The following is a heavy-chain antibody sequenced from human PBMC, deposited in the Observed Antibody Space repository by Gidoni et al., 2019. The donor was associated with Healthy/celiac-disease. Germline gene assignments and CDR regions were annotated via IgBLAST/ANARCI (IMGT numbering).Heavy chain of an antibody. J-gene: IGHJ6*02. D-gene: IGHD6-13*01. V-gene: IGHV1-3*01. CDR3: ARAPGIAAAGVAVAGPIYYYYGMDV. CDR1: GYTFTSYA. Sequence: QVQLVQSGAEVKTPGASVKVSCMASGYTFTSYAMPWCLQAPGQRLEWMGWINAGNGNTKYSQKFQGRVTITRDTSASTAYMELSSLRSEDTAVYYCARAPGIAAAGVAVAGPIYYYYGMDVWGQGTTVTVSS. CDR2: INAGNGNT.